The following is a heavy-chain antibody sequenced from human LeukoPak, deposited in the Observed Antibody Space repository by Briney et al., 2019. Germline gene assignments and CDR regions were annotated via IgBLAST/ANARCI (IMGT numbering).Heavy chain of an antibody. J-gene: IGHJ6*03. CDR3: ARDKGTVMDV. D-gene: IGHD1-1*01. CDR2: IYYNGST. V-gene: IGHV4-59*01. CDR1: GGSISSYY. Sequence: PSETLSLTCTVSGGSISSYYWSWIRQPPGQGLEWIGYIYYNGSTNYNPAHKSRVTISVDTSNNQFSLKLSSVTAADTAVYYCARDKGTVMDVWGKGTTVTVSS.